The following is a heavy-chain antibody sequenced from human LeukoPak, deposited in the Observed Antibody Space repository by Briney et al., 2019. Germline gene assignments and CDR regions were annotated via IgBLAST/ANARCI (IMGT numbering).Heavy chain of an antibody. Sequence: SVKVSCKASGGTFSSYAISWVRQAPGQGLEWMGGIIPVFGTANYAQKFQGRVTITADESTSSAYMELSSLRSEDTAVYYCATNYPYYYDSSGYSHTLYFDYWGQGTLVTVSS. CDR1: GGTFSSYA. D-gene: IGHD3-22*01. V-gene: IGHV1-69*01. CDR3: ATNYPYYYDSSGYSHTLYFDY. J-gene: IGHJ4*02. CDR2: IIPVFGTA.